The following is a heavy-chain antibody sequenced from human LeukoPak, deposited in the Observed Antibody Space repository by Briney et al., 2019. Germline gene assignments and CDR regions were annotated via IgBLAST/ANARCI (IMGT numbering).Heavy chain of an antibody. J-gene: IGHJ4*02. CDR1: GFTFSIYA. V-gene: IGHV3-23*01. CDR3: ARVEGYGGRPFDY. CDR2: ITSSGDGT. Sequence: GGSLRLSCAASGFTFSIYAMSWVRQAPGKGLQWVSSITSSGDGTYYADSVKGRFTISRDNSENTLYLQMNSLRAEDTAVYYCARVEGYGGRPFDYWGQGTLVTVSS. D-gene: IGHD5-12*01.